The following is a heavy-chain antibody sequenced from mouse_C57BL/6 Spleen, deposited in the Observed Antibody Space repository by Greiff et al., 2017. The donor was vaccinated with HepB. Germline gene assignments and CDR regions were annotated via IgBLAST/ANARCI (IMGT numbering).Heavy chain of an antibody. CDR3: ARDWDYYYGSSYPYYAMDY. Sequence: EVNVVESGGGLVKPGGSLKLSCAASGFTFSSYAMSWVRQTPEKRLEWVATISDGGSYTYYPDNVKGRFTISRDNAKNNLYLQMSHLKSEDTAMYYCARDWDYYYGSSYPYYAMDYWGQGTSVTVSS. J-gene: IGHJ4*01. CDR1: GFTFSSYA. V-gene: IGHV5-4*01. D-gene: IGHD1-1*01. CDR2: ISDGGSYT.